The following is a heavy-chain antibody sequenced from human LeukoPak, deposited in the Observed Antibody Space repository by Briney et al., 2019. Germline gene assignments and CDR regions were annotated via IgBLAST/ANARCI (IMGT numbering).Heavy chain of an antibody. V-gene: IGHV1-46*01. J-gene: IGHJ4*02. Sequence: ASVKVSCKASGYTFTNYYMHWVRQAPGQGLEWMGIINPSGGSTSYAQKFQGRVTMTRDMSTSTVYMELSSLRSEDTAVYYCARGHDIVVVVAATGNDYWGQGTLVTVSS. CDR1: GYTFTNYY. CDR2: INPSGGST. D-gene: IGHD2-15*01. CDR3: ARGHDIVVVVAATGNDY.